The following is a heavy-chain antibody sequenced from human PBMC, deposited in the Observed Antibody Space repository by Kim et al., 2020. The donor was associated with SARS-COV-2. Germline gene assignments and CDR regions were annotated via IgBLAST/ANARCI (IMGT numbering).Heavy chain of an antibody. CDR2: IYYSGST. J-gene: IGHJ5*02. Sequence: SETLSLTCTVSGGSISSSSYYWGWIRQPPGKGLEWIGSIYYSGSTYYNPSLKSRVTISVDTSKNQFSLKLSSVTAADTAVYYCARETTVTKGEGNWFDPWGQGTLVTVSS. V-gene: IGHV4-39*02. CDR1: GGSISSSSYY. D-gene: IGHD4-17*01. CDR3: ARETTVTKGEGNWFDP.